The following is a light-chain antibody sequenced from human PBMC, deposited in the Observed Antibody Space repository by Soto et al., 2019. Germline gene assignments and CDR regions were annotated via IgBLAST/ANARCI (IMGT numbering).Light chain of an antibody. V-gene: IGKV3-11*01. J-gene: IGKJ5*01. CDR2: DAS. CDR1: QSVSSY. CDR3: QQRSNWIT. Sequence: EIVLTQSPAPLSLSPGERATLSCRASQSVSSYLAWYQQKPGQAPRLLIYDASNRATGIPARFSGSGSGTDFTLTISSLEPEDFAAYYCQQRSNWITLGQGTRLEIK.